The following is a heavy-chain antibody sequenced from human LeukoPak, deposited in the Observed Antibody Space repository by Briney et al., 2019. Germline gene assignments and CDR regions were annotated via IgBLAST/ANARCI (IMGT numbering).Heavy chain of an antibody. V-gene: IGHV1-46*01. CDR1: GYTFTRYY. CDR2: INTSGGST. Sequence: ASVKVSCKASGYTFTRYYMHWVRQAPGQGLEWMGIINTSGGSTSYAQKFQGRVTMTRDTSTSTVYMELSSLRSEDTAVYYCARDVATYDILTGYYFDYWGQGTLVTVSS. CDR3: ARDVATYDILTGYYFDY. D-gene: IGHD3-9*01. J-gene: IGHJ4*02.